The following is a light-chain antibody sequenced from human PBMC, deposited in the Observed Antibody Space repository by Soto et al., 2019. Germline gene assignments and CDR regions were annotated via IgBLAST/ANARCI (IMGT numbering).Light chain of an antibody. CDR3: QQYNKGPVT. Sequence: EIVLTQSPGTLSLSRGERATLSCRASQGVSSSYLAWYQQKPGQAPRLLMYGASSRATGIPDRFSGSGSGTDFTLTISSLQSEDFAVYYCQQYNKGPVTFGQGTKVEIK. CDR1: QGVSSSY. V-gene: IGKV3-20*01. J-gene: IGKJ1*01. CDR2: GAS.